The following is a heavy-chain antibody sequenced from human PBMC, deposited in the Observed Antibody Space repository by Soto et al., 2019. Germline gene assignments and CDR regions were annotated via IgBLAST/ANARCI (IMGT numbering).Heavy chain of an antibody. Sequence: QVQLQESGPGLVKPSETLSLTCTVPGGSVNIGTYYWSWMRQPPGKGLEWIGFIHYSGSTNYNPSRKSRVTMSVDTSKNQFSLKLTSVNAAHTAVYYCTRGGDAYKNGHWGQGTLVTVSS. CDR1: GGSVNIGTYY. D-gene: IGHD2-21*01. CDR3: TRGGDAYKNGH. V-gene: IGHV4-61*01. J-gene: IGHJ4*02. CDR2: IHYSGST.